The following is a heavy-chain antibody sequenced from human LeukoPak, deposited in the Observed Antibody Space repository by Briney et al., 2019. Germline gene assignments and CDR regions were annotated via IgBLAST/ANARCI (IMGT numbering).Heavy chain of an antibody. CDR3: AKVRSSSSADYFDY. J-gene: IGHJ4*02. Sequence: GGSLRLPCAASRFTFSSYAMSWVRQAPGKGLEWVSVTSGSGGSTYYADFVKGRFTISRDNSKNTLYLQMNSLRAEDTAVYYCAKVRSSSSADYFDYWGQGTLVTVSS. CDR1: RFTFSSYA. V-gene: IGHV3-23*01. D-gene: IGHD6-6*01. CDR2: TSGSGGST.